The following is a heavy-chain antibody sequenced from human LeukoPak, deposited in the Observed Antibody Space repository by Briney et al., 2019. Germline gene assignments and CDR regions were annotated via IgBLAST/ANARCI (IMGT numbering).Heavy chain of an antibody. CDR2: MKGDGSEI. V-gene: IGHV3-7*01. J-gene: IGHJ4*02. CDR1: GFTFSTYW. D-gene: IGHD6-19*01. Sequence: GGSLRLSCAASGFTFSTYWMTWVRQAPGKGLEWVANMKGDGSEIHYVDSVKGRFTISRDNAKNSLYLQMNSLRAEDTAVYYCAKDLSSGWYFTFGYWGQGILVTVSS. CDR3: AKDLSSGWYFTFGY.